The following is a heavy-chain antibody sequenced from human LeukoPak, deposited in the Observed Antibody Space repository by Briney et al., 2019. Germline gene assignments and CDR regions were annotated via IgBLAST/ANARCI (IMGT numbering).Heavy chain of an antibody. Sequence: SETLSLTCTVSGGSISSYYWSWIRQPPGKGLEWIGYIYYSGSTNYNPSLKSRVIISVDTSKNQFSLKLSSVTAADTAVYYCARGGTAISMDVWGKGTTVTVSS. CDR1: GGSISSYY. D-gene: IGHD5-18*01. V-gene: IGHV4-59*12. CDR3: ARGGTAISMDV. CDR2: IYYSGST. J-gene: IGHJ6*03.